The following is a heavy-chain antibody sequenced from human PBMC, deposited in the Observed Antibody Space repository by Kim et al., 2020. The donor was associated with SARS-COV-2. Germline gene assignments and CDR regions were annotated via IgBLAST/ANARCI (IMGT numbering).Heavy chain of an antibody. CDR3: ATGGYSYVYGY. CDR2: INHSGST. V-gene: IGHV4-34*01. CDR1: GGSFSDYY. J-gene: IGHJ4*02. D-gene: IGHD5-18*01. Sequence: SETLSLTCAVYGGSFSDYYWSWIRQPPGKGLEWIGEINHSGSTNYNPSLKSRVTISVDTSKNQFSLKLNSVTAADTAVYYCATGGYSYVYGYWGQGTLVT.